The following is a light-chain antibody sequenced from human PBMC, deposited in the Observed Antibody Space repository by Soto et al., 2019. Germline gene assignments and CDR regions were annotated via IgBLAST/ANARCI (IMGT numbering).Light chain of an antibody. CDR2: KAS. CDR1: QSISKW. CDR3: KQYNTYWA. Sequence: DIQMTHSPSTLSASVLYRVTITFRSSQSISKWLAWYQQKPGKAPNLLIYKASSLESGVPSRFSASGSGTEFTLTISSLQPDDSATYYCKQYNTYWAFGQGTKVDIK. V-gene: IGKV1-5*03. J-gene: IGKJ1*01.